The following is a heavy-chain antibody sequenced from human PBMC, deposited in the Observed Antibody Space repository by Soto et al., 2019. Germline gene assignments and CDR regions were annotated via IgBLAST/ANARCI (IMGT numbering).Heavy chain of an antibody. D-gene: IGHD1-7*01. J-gene: IGHJ4*02. CDR1: GFTFDDYT. V-gene: IGHV3-43*01. Sequence: GGSLRLSCAAFGFTFDDYTMHWVRQAPGKGLEWVSLISWDGGSTYYADSVKGRFTISRDNSKNSLYLQMNSLRTEDTALYYCATPELIYYWGQGTLVTVSS. CDR2: ISWDGGST. CDR3: ATPELIYY.